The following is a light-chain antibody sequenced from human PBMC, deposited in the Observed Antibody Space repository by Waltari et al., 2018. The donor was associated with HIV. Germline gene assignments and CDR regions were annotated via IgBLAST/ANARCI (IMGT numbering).Light chain of an antibody. CDR3: QHRTTWTPT. J-gene: IGKJ4*01. Sequence: EIVLTQSPAILSVSPGETATLSCRASQSVQEFLAWYKRRPGQVPRLVVYDSSKRAAGVADRFSGSGFGTDFTLTISVLEPEDVAFYYCQHRTTWTPTFGGGTRVEIE. CDR2: DSS. CDR1: QSVQEF. V-gene: IGKV3-11*01.